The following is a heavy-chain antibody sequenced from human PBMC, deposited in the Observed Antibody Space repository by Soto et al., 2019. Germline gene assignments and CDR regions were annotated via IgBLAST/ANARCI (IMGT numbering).Heavy chain of an antibody. D-gene: IGHD6-13*01. V-gene: IGHV3-21*01. CDR1: GFTFLSFT. J-gene: IGHJ5*02. CDR2: ISSNSAYI. CDR3: TRDASRDSSARGWFDP. Sequence: WGSLRLSCAASGFTFLSFTMNWFRQSPGKGLEWVSTISSNSAYIYYTDALRGRFTISRDNAKNSLHLQMNSLRAEDTAVYYCTRDASRDSSARGWFDPWGPGTLVTVSS.